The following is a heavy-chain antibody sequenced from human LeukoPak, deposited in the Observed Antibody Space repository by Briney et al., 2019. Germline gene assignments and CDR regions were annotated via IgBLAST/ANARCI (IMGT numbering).Heavy chain of an antibody. J-gene: IGHJ4*02. D-gene: IGHD5-18*01. CDR3: ARDRDWGYSYGYNY. Sequence: AAPVKVSCKASGYTFTSYGISWVRQAPGQGLEWMGWISAYNGNTNYAQKLQGRVTMTTDTSTSTAYMELRSLRSDDTAVYYCARDRDWGYSYGYNYWGQGTLVTVSS. CDR1: GYTFTSYG. V-gene: IGHV1-18*01. CDR2: ISAYNGNT.